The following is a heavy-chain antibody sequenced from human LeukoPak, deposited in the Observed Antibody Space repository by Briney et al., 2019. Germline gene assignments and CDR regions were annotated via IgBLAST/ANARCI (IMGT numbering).Heavy chain of an antibody. CDR3: ARSYYDYVWGSYRPIDYFDY. CDR1: GGSISSSSYY. V-gene: IGHV4-39*01. CDR2: IYYSGST. D-gene: IGHD3-16*02. Sequence: PSETLSLTCTVPGGSISSSSYYWGWIRQPPGKGLEWIGSIYYSGSTYYNPSLKSRVTISVDTSKNQFSLKLSSVTAADTAVYYCARSYYDYVWGSYRPIDYFDYWGQGTLVTVSS. J-gene: IGHJ4*02.